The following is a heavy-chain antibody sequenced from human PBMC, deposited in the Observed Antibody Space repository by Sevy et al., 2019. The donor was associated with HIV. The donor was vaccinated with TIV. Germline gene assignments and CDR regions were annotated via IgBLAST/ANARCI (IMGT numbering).Heavy chain of an antibody. CDR3: STDPIIVLLVTGGKDV. J-gene: IGHJ6*02. CDR1: GFTFSYAW. D-gene: IGHD2-8*02. V-gene: IGHV3-15*01. CDR2: IKSNPDGGTT. Sequence: GESLKISCAASGFTFSYAWMSWVRQAPGKGLEWVGRIKSNPDGGTTDCAAPVKGRFTISRDDANNRVYLQMNSLKTEDTAVYYCSTDPIIVLLVTGGKDVWGQGTTVTVSS.